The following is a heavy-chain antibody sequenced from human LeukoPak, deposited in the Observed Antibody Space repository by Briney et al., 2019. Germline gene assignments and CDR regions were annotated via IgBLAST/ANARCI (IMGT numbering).Heavy chain of an antibody. V-gene: IGHV5-51*01. CDR2: IYPGDSDT. Sequence: GESLKISCKGSGYSFTSYWIGWVRQMPGKGLEWMGIIYPGDSDTRYSTSFQGQVTISADKSISTAYLQWSSLKASDTAMYYCASGYYYGSGSYYREQNLDAFDIWGQGTMVTVSS. J-gene: IGHJ3*02. CDR1: GYSFTSYW. CDR3: ASGYYYGSGSYYREQNLDAFDI. D-gene: IGHD3-10*01.